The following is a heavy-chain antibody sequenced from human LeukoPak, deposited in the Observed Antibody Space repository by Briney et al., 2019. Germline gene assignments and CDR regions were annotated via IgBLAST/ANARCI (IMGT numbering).Heavy chain of an antibody. CDR2: IWYDGSNQ. CDR1: GFAFNSYG. V-gene: IGHV3-33*01. Sequence: GGSLRLSCAASGFAFNSYGMRWVRQAPGKGLEWVALIWYDGSNQDYIDSVKGRFTISRDNSKNTLYLQMSSLRADDAAVYYFARFNGGDSTGCFDLWGRGTLVTVSS. CDR3: ARFNGGDSTGCFDL. D-gene: IGHD4-23*01. J-gene: IGHJ2*01.